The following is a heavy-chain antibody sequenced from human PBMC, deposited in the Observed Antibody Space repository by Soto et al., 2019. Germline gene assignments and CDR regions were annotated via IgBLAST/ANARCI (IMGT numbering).Heavy chain of an antibody. D-gene: IGHD3-10*01. CDR1: GYTFTSYG. V-gene: IGHV1-18*03. Sequence: QVQLVQSGAEVKKPGASVKVSCKASGYTFTSYGISWVRQAPGQGLEWMGWISAYNGNTNYAQKLQGRGTLPTDTSTSTAYMELRSLRSADMAVYYCARATYGSGAGYWGQGTLVTVSS. CDR3: ARATYGSGAGY. J-gene: IGHJ4*02. CDR2: ISAYNGNT.